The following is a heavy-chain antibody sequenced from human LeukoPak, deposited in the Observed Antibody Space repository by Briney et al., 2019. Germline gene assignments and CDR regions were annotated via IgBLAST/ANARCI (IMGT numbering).Heavy chain of an antibody. CDR3: AREGVAATGLDY. J-gene: IGHJ4*02. CDR2: INPSGGT. CDR1: GNTFSIYN. D-gene: IGHD6-13*01. Sequence: GASVKVSCKASGNTFSIYNMHWVRQAPGQGLEWMGIINPSGGTSYAQKLQGRVTMTRDTSSSTVYMELSSLTSEDTAVYYCAREGVAATGLDYWGQGTQVTVSS. V-gene: IGHV1-46*01.